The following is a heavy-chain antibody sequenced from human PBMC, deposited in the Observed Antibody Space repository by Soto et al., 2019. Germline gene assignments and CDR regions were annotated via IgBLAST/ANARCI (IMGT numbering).Heavy chain of an antibody. V-gene: IGHV3-23*01. Sequence: EVQLLESGGGLVQPGGSLRLSCAASGFTFSSYAFSWVRQAPGKGLEWVSLISANGGLIKYADSVKGRFTISRDNSKNTVSLQMNSQRAEDTAVYYCAQKYYDSTGGGYWGLGTLVTVSS. J-gene: IGHJ4*02. CDR1: GFTFSSYA. CDR3: AQKYYDSTGGGY. CDR2: ISANGGLI. D-gene: IGHD3-16*01.